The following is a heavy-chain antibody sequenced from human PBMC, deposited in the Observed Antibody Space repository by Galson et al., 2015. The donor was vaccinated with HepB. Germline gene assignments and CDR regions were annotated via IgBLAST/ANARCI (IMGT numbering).Heavy chain of an antibody. CDR1: GGSISSYY. Sequence: SETLSLTCTVSGGSISSYYWSWIRQPPGKGLEWIGYIYYSGSTNYNPSLKSRVTISVDTSKNQFSLKLSSVTAADTAVYYCARDSHNYDILTGYYYLLDYWGQGTLVTVSS. CDR2: IYYSGST. D-gene: IGHD3-9*01. J-gene: IGHJ4*02. CDR3: ARDSHNYDILTGYYYLLDY. V-gene: IGHV4-59*01.